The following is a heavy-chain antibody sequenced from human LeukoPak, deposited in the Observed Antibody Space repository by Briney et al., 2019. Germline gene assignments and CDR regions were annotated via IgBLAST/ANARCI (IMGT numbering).Heavy chain of an antibody. CDR3: ARSGYCSSASCYASGMDV. V-gene: IGHV3-21*05. CDR1: GFTFSSYS. CDR2: ISSSSSYI. D-gene: IGHD2-2*01. Sequence: PGGSLRLSCAASGFTFSSYSMNWVRQAPGKGLEWVSYISSSSSYIYYADSVKGRFTISRDNAKNSLYLQVNSLRAEDTTVYYCARSGYCSSASCYASGMDVWGQGTTVTVSS. J-gene: IGHJ6*02.